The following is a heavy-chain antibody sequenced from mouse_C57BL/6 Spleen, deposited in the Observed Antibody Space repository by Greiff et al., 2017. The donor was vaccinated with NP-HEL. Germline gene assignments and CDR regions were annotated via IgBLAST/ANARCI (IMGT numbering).Heavy chain of an antibody. CDR2: IYPGSGNT. Sequence: VQLKQSGAELVRPGASVKLSCKASGYTFTDYYINWVKQRPGQGLEWIARIYPGSGNTYYNEKFKGKATLTAEKSSSTAYMQLSSLTSEDSAVYFCARTDYSYFDYWGQGTTLTVSS. V-gene: IGHV1-76*01. D-gene: IGHD1-1*01. CDR1: GYTFTDYY. CDR3: ARTDYSYFDY. J-gene: IGHJ2*01.